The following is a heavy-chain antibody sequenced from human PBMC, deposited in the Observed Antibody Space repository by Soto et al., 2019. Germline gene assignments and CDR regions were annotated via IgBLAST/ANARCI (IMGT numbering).Heavy chain of an antibody. CDR3: ASETDGSWYNYYYGMDV. Sequence: SETLSLTCTVSGGSISSSSYYWGWIRQPPGKGLEWIGSIYYSGSTYYNPSLKSQVTISVDTSKNQFSLKLSSVTAADTAVYYCASETDGSWYNYYYGMDVWGQGTTVTVSS. J-gene: IGHJ6*02. D-gene: IGHD6-13*01. V-gene: IGHV4-39*01. CDR2: IYYSGST. CDR1: GGSISSSSYY.